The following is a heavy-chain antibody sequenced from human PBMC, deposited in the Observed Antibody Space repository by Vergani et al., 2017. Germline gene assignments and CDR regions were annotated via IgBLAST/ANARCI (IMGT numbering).Heavy chain of an antibody. CDR2: ISSSGSTI. CDR1: GFTFSSYE. CDR3: ARNYYYYMDV. V-gene: IGHV3-48*03. Sequence: EVQLVESGGGLVQPGGSLRLSCAASGFTFSSYEMNWVRQAPGKGLEWVSYISSSGSTIYYADSVKGRITISRDNAKNSLYLQMNSLRAEDTAVYYCARNYYYYMDVWGKGTTVTVSS. J-gene: IGHJ6*03.